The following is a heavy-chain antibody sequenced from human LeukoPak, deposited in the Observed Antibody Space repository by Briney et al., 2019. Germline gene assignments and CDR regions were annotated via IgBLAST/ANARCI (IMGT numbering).Heavy chain of an antibody. CDR2: ISYDGSNK. CDR1: GFTFSSYA. J-gene: IGHJ4*02. CDR3: ARERYSSSWDYFDY. Sequence: GRSLRLSCAASGFTFSSYAMHWVRQAPGKRLEWVAVISYDGSNKYYADSVKGRFTISRDNSKNTLYLQMNSLRAEDTAVYYCARERYSSSWDYFDYWGQGTLVTVSS. D-gene: IGHD6-13*01. V-gene: IGHV3-30*01.